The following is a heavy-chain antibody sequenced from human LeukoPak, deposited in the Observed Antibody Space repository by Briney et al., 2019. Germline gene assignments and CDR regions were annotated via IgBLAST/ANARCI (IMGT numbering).Heavy chain of an antibody. J-gene: IGHJ4*02. D-gene: IGHD5-24*01. CDR1: GGTFSSYA. CDR3: ARSSGEMATTPFDY. Sequence: SVKVSCKASGGTFSSYAISWVRQAPGQGLEWMGGIIPIFGTANYAQKFQGRVTITADKSTSTAYMELSSLRSEDTAVYYCARSSGEMATTPFDYWGQGTLVTVSS. CDR2: IIPIFGTA. V-gene: IGHV1-69*06.